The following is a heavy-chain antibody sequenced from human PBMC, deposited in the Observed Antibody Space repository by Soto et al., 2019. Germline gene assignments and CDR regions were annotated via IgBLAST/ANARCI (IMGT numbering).Heavy chain of an antibody. CDR1: GGIFSNFA. D-gene: IGHD6-19*01. V-gene: IGHV1-69*01. J-gene: IGHJ4*02. CDR3: ARVGLGAYDY. Sequence: QVQLVQSGAEVKKPVSSVKVSCKASGGIFSNFAFNWMRQAPGQGLEWMGGIIPTLGTPHYAQKFLGRVTITADESTRTVYMEMSSLTVEDTAVYYCARVGLGAYDYRGQGTLVIVSS. CDR2: IIPTLGTP.